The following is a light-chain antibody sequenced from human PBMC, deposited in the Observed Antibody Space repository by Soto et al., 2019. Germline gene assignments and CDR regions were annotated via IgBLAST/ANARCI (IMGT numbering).Light chain of an antibody. CDR2: SNY. J-gene: IGLJ1*01. V-gene: IGLV1-44*01. Sequence: QSVLTQPPSASGTPGQRVTISCSGSNSNIESNTVTWYQQLPGTAPKLVIYSNYDRPSGVPDRFSGSTSGTSASLVSRGLQSEDEADYYCAAWDDILQGYVFGGGTKLTVL. CDR1: NSNIESNT. CDR3: AAWDDILQGYV.